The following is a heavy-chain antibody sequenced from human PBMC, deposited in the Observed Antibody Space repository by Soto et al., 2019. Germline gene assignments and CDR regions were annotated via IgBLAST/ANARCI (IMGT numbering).Heavy chain of an antibody. CDR1: GGSVNNANYF. D-gene: IGHD4-17*01. V-gene: IGHV4-31*03. CDR2: IYYSGST. Sequence: QVRLEESGPGLVKPSETLSLICSVSGGSVNNANYFWNWIRHHPENGLEWIGYIYYSGSTRYNPSFKSRVTLSIDTSTNQFSLSLNSVTVADTAVYFCARDADYGGSRGGMDVWGRGTTVTVSS. CDR3: ARDADYGGSRGGMDV. J-gene: IGHJ6*02.